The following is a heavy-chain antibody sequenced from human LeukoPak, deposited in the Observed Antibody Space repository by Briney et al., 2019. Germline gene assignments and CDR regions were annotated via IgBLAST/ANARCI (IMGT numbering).Heavy chain of an antibody. D-gene: IGHD6-13*01. CDR2: IFNSGST. CDR3: ARQVEQQLFWFDP. CDR1: GDSISSYY. Sequence: SETLSLTCTVSGDSISSYYWSWIRQPPGKGLEWIGYIFNSGSTNYNPSLKSRVTISVDTSKNQFSLKLSSVTAADTAMYYCARQVEQQLFWFDPWGQGTLVTVSS. J-gene: IGHJ5*02. V-gene: IGHV4-59*01.